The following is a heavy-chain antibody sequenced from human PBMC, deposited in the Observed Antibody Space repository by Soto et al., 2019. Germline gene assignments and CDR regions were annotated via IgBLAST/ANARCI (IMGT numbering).Heavy chain of an antibody. CDR1: GFNFKKFA. J-gene: IGHJ4*02. CDR2: ISCCGGST. V-gene: IGHV3-23*01. Sequence: EVQLLESGGGVVQPGGSLRLSCVASGFNFKKFAMSWVRQAAGEGLEWVSGISCCGGSTSYADSVKGRFSIARDDSRNTLSLQMNNLRVEDTVQYYCAMADGEQWLLPHLDKWGQGALVPVS. D-gene: IGHD6-19*01. CDR3: AMADGEQWLLPHLDK.